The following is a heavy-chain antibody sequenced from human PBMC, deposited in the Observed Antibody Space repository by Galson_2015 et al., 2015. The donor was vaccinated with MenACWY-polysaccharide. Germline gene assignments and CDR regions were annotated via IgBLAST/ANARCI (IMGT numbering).Heavy chain of an antibody. V-gene: IGHV3-23*01. CDR2: ISGSGGST. Sequence: SLRLSCAASGFTFSSYAMSWVRQAPGKGLELVSAISGSGGSTYYADSVKGRFTISRDNSKNTLYLQMNSLRVEDTAVYYCAKDAPARVYTSGWYGRSGVDHWGQGTLVTVSS. CDR3: AKDAPARVYTSGWYGRSGVDH. D-gene: IGHD6-19*01. J-gene: IGHJ4*02. CDR1: GFTFSSYA.